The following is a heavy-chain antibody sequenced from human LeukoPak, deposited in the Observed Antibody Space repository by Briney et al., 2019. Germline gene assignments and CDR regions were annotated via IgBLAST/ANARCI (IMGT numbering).Heavy chain of an antibody. CDR1: GFTFSSSW. V-gene: IGHV3-74*01. CDR2: IKSDGSDT. D-gene: IGHD6-19*01. J-gene: IGHJ4*02. CDR3: AIDRGAVAGDS. Sequence: GGSLRLSCAASGFTFSSSWVHWVRQAPGKGPVWVSRIKSDGSDTSYADSVKGRFTISRDNAKNTLYLQMNSLRAEDTAVYYCAIDRGAVAGDSWGQGTLVTVSS.